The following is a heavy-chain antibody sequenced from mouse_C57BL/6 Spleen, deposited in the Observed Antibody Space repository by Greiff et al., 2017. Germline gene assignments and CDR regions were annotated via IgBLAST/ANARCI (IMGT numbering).Heavy chain of an antibody. D-gene: IGHD3-2*02. Sequence: QVQLQQPGAELVKPGASVTLSCKASGYTFTSYWMHWVKQRPGRGLEWIGRIDPNSGGTKYNEKFKSKATLTVDKPSSTAYMQLSSLTSEDSAVYYCARSGAQATHDAMDDWGQGTSVTVSS. CDR1: GYTFTSYW. V-gene: IGHV1-72*01. CDR3: ARSGAQATHDAMDD. CDR2: IDPNSGGT. J-gene: IGHJ4*01.